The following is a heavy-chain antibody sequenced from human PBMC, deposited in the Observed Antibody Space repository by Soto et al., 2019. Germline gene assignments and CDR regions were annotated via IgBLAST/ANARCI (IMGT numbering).Heavy chain of an antibody. CDR2: ISAYNGNT. D-gene: IGHD6-13*01. CDR3: ARLSSGGWYASGPI. Sequence: ASVKVSCKASGYTFTSYGISWVRQAPGQGLEWMGWISAYNGNTNYAQKFQGRVTMTTDTSTSTGHMELRSLRSDDTAVYYCARLSSGGWYASGPIWGQGTLVTVSS. CDR1: GYTFTSYG. V-gene: IGHV1-18*01. J-gene: IGHJ4*02.